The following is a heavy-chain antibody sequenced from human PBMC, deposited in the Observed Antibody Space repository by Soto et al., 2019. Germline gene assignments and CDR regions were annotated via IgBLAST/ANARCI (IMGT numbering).Heavy chain of an antibody. V-gene: IGHV3-11*01. J-gene: IGHJ6*01. CDR1: GFSFSDYY. Sequence: QMQLVQSGGGLVKPGGSLRLSCAASGFSFSDYYMSWIRRAPGKGLEWVSYIGASCSPIYFGASVKGRFSISRDNTNTSLYLPTNSLRPDNTAVYYCARGIYGMDVWGQGTRVSVSS. CDR3: ARGIYGMDV. CDR2: IGASCSPI. D-gene: IGHD3-10*01.